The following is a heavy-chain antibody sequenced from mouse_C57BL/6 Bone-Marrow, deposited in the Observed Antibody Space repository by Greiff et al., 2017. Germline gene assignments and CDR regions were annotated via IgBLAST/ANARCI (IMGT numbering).Heavy chain of an antibody. CDR2: ISYDGSN. V-gene: IGHV3-6*01. J-gene: IGHJ1*03. CDR3: ARDDYGSSHWYFDV. D-gene: IGHD1-1*01. Sequence: ESGPGLVKPSQSLSLTCSVTGYSITSGYYWNWIRQFPGNKLEWMGYISYDGSNNYNPSINNRISITRDTSENQFFLKLNSVTTEDTATYYGARDDYGSSHWYFDVWGTGTTVTVSS. CDR1: GYSITSGYY.